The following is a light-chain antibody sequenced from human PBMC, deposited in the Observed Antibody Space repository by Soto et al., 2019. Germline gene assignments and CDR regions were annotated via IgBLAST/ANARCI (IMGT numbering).Light chain of an antibody. J-gene: IGKJ1*01. CDR1: QSLSSNF. Sequence: EIVLTQSPATLSLSRGERATLSGRASQSLSSNFLAWYQQKPGQHPRLLIYDSSTSATGFPDRFSGSGSGTDFTLTIIKLEPEDFAVYYCQQYDISPWTVGQGTKVDSK. CDR3: QQYDISPWT. CDR2: DSS. V-gene: IGKV3-20*01.